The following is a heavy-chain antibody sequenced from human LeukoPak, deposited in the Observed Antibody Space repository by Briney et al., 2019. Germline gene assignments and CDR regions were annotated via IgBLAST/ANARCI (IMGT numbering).Heavy chain of an antibody. Sequence: GGSLRLSCAASGFTFSRYGMNWVRQAPGKGLEWVAVIWFDGSNKYYADSVRGRFTISRDNAKNSLYLQMNSLRAEDTAVYYCAGGDGDYDYFDYWGQGILVTVSS. CDR2: IWFDGSNK. V-gene: IGHV3-33*03. CDR3: AGGDGDYDYFDY. D-gene: IGHD4-17*01. J-gene: IGHJ4*02. CDR1: GFTFSRYG.